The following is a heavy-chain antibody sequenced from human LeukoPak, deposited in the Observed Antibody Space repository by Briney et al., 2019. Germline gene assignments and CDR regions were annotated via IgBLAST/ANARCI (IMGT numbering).Heavy chain of an antibody. J-gene: IGHJ4*02. CDR2: IYYSGST. D-gene: IGHD3-10*01. CDR3: ASTPGLWFGELWD. CDR1: GGSISSSSYY. Sequence: KTSETLSLTCTVSGGSISSSSYYWGWIRQPPGKGLEWIGSIYYSGSTYYNPSLKSRVTISVDTSKNQFSLKLSSVTAADTAVYYCASTPGLWFGELWDWGQGTLVTVSS. V-gene: IGHV4-39*07.